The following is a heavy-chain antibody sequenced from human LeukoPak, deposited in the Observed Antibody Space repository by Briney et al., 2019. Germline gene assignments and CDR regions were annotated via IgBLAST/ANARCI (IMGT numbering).Heavy chain of an antibody. D-gene: IGHD5-18*01. Sequence: PGGSLRLSCAASGFTFSSYAMHWVRQAPGKGLEWVAVISYDGSNKYYADSVKGRFTISRDNSKNTLYLQMNSLRAEDTAVYYCAREEVDTAMVLTDYYYYGMDVWGQGTTVTVSS. V-gene: IGHV3-30*04. CDR3: AREEVDTAMVLTDYYYYGMDV. CDR2: ISYDGSNK. J-gene: IGHJ6*02. CDR1: GFTFSSYA.